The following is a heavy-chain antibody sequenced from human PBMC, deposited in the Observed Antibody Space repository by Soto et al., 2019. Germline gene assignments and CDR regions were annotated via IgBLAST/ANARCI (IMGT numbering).Heavy chain of an antibody. J-gene: IGHJ6*03. Sequence: PGGSLRLSCAASGFTFSNYAMSWVRQAPGKGLEWVSGISSNGGSICYTDSVKGRFTISRDNTKNSLYLQMNSLRAEDTALYYCAKDGRGYYYYMDVWGKGTTVTVSS. CDR1: GFTFSNYA. CDR3: AKDGRGYYYYMDV. V-gene: IGHV3-9*01. CDR2: ISSNGGSI.